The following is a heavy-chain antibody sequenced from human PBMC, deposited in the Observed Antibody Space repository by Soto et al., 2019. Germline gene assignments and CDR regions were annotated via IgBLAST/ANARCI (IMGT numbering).Heavy chain of an antibody. CDR2: INAGNGNT. V-gene: IGHV1-3*01. Sequence: GASVKVSCKASGYTFTSYAMHWVRQAPRQRLEWMGWINAGNGNTKYSQKFQGRVTITRDTSASTAYMELSSLRSEDTAVYYCARATVGRYYYDSSGYPFDYWGQGTLVTVSS. CDR3: ARATVGRYYYDSSGYPFDY. CDR1: GYTFTSYA. J-gene: IGHJ4*02. D-gene: IGHD3-22*01.